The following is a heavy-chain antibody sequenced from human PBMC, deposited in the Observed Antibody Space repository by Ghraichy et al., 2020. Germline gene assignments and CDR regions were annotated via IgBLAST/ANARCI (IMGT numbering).Heavy chain of an antibody. J-gene: IGHJ4*02. V-gene: IGHV3-23*01. CDR2: ISGSGGST. CDR3: AKDLYYYGSGSYYRVGPFDY. Sequence: GGSLRLSCAASGFTFSSYAMSWVRQAPGKGLEWVSAISGSGGSTYYADSVKGRFTISRDNSKNTLYLQMNSLRAEDTAVYYCAKDLYYYGSGSYYRVGPFDYWGQGTLVTVSS. D-gene: IGHD3-10*01. CDR1: GFTFSSYA.